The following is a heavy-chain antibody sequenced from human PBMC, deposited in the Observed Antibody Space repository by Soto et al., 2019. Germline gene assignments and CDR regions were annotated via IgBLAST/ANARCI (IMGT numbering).Heavy chain of an antibody. CDR3: AKNGQPPYYYYGLDV. CDR1: GYTFTRYG. CDR2: ISGYNGDT. J-gene: IGHJ6*02. D-gene: IGHD2-8*01. Sequence: ASVKVSCKASGYTFTRYGISWVRQAPGQGLEWMGWISGYNGDTSYAQKFQGRVSMTIDTSTTTAYMELRSLTSDDTAVYYCAKNGQPPYYYYGLDVWGQGTKVTVSS. V-gene: IGHV1-18*01.